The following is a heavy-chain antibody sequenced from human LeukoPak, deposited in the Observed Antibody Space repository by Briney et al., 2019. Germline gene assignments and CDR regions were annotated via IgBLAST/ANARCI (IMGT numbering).Heavy chain of an antibody. Sequence: GESLKISCKGSGYSFTTYWIGWVRQMPGKGLEWMGIIYPGDSDTRYSPSFQGQVTISADRSISTAYLQWSSLKASDTAMYYCARGFFGGYYYYFYMDVWGKGTTVTVSS. V-gene: IGHV5-51*01. CDR2: IYPGDSDT. D-gene: IGHD3-3*01. CDR1: GYSFTTYW. CDR3: ARGFFGGYYYYFYMDV. J-gene: IGHJ6*03.